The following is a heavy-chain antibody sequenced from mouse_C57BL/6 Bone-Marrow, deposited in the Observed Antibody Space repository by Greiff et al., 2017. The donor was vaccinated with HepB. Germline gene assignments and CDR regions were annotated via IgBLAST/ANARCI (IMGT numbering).Heavy chain of an antibody. V-gene: IGHV1-22*01. J-gene: IGHJ1*03. Sequence: VQLQQSGPELVKPGASVKMSCKASGYTFTDYNMHWVKQSHGKSLEWIGYINPNNGGTSYNQKFKGKATLTVNKSSSTAYMELRSLTSEDSAVYYCARSRWLLCPWYFDVWGTGTTVTVSS. CDR1: GYTFTDYN. CDR3: ARSRWLLCPWYFDV. D-gene: IGHD2-3*01. CDR2: INPNNGGT.